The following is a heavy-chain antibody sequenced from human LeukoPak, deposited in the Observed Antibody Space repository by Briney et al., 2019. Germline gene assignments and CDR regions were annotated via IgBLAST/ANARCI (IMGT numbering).Heavy chain of an antibody. D-gene: IGHD1-7*01. CDR3: ARDVDWNYSFNY. Sequence: ASVKVSCKASGYTFTSYYMHWVRQAPGQGLEWMGIITPSGGSTTYAQKFQGRVTMTRDTSTSTVYMELSSLRSEDTAVYYCARDVDWNYSFNYWGQGTLVTVSS. CDR2: ITPSGGST. CDR1: GYTFTSYY. J-gene: IGHJ4*02. V-gene: IGHV1-46*01.